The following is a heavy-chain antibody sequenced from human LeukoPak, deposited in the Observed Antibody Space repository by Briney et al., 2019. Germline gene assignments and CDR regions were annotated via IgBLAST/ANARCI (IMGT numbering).Heavy chain of an antibody. CDR3: ARGDYGDYEPLGDY. J-gene: IGHJ4*02. Sequence: SLKVSCKASGYTFTGYYMHWVRQAPGQGLEWMGWINPNSGGTNYAQKFQGRVTMTRDTSLSTAYMELSRLRADGTAVYYCARGDYGDYEPLGDYWDQGTLVTVPS. D-gene: IGHD4-17*01. CDR2: INPNSGGT. V-gene: IGHV1-2*02. CDR1: GYTFTGYY.